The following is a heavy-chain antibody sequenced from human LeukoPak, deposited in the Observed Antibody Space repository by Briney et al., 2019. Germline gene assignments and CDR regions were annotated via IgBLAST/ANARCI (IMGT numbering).Heavy chain of an antibody. CDR3: AKSRIAKYYYYMDV. V-gene: IGHV3-23*01. CDR2: ISDSGGST. CDR1: GFTFSNYA. J-gene: IGHJ6*03. D-gene: IGHD6-13*01. Sequence: PGGSRRLSXVASGFTFSNYAMNWVRQAPGKGLQWVSAISDSGGSTYYADSVKGRFTISRDNSKNTLYLQMNSLRAEDTAVYYCAKSRIAKYYYYMDVWGKGTTVTVSS.